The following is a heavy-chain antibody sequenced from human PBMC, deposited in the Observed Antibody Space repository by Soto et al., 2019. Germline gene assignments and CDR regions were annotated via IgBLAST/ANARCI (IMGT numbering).Heavy chain of an antibody. CDR1: GFTFSSYS. V-gene: IGHV3-48*02. J-gene: IGHJ4*02. CDR2: ISSSSSTI. CDR3: ARVLQHSWNYHVRYFDY. Sequence: PGGSLRLSCAASGFTFSSYSMNWVRQAPGKGLEWVSYISSSSSTIYYADSVKGRFTISRDNAKNSLYLQMNSLRDEDTAVYYCARVLQHSWNYHVRYFDYWGQGTLVTVSS. D-gene: IGHD1-7*01.